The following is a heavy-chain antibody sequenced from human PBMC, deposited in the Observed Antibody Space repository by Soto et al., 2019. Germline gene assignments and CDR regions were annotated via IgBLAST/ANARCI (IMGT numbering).Heavy chain of an antibody. CDR1: GYAFTIYY. D-gene: IGHD2-15*01. J-gene: IGHJ4*02. CDR3: ARVGTGYCSGGSCYLPDY. V-gene: IGHV1-46*01. Sequence: VSVKVSCKASGYAFTIYYMHWVRQAPGQGIEWMGIINPSGGSTSYAQKFQGRVTMTRDTSTSTVYMELSSLRSEDTAVYYCARVGTGYCSGGSCYLPDYWGQGTLVTVSS. CDR2: INPSGGST.